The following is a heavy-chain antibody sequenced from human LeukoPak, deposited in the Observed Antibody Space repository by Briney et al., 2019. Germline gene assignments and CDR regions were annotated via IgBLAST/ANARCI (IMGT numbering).Heavy chain of an antibody. Sequence: PGGSLRLSCAASGFTFSDYYMSWIRQPAGKGLEWIGRIYTSGSTNYNPSLKSRVTISVDTSKNQFSLKLSSVTAADTAVYYCARDLGSGYPDYWGQGTLVTVSS. CDR2: IYTSGST. CDR1: GFTFSDYY. V-gene: IGHV4-4*07. J-gene: IGHJ4*02. D-gene: IGHD3-3*01. CDR3: ARDLGSGYPDY.